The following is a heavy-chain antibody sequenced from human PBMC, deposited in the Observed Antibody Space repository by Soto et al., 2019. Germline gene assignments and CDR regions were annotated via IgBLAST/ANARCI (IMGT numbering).Heavy chain of an antibody. CDR2: INAANGDT. CDR3: GRSVVGATGEILYNAMDV. Sequence: QVQLVQSGAEVKKPGASVQVSCKASGYTFTSYALHWVRQARGERPEWMGWINAANGDTKYSKKFQARVTITRDTSESTGYMEMSSLRSEDTAVYYCGRSVVGATGEILYNAMDVWGQGTTVTVSS. CDR1: GYTFTSYA. J-gene: IGHJ6*02. V-gene: IGHV1-3*01. D-gene: IGHD1-26*01.